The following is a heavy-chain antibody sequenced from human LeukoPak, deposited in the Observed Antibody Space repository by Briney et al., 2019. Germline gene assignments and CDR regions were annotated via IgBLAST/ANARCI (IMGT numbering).Heavy chain of an antibody. J-gene: IGHJ5*02. CDR2: ISSSGSTI. CDR3: ARHGHYGSGDFDP. V-gene: IGHV3-11*01. D-gene: IGHD3-10*01. CDR1: GFTFSHAW. Sequence: GGSLRLSCATSGFTFSHAWMNWVRQAPGKGLEWVSYISSSGSTIYYADSVKGRFTISRDNAKNSLYLQMNSLRAEDTAVYYCARHGHYGSGDFDPWGQGTLVTVSS.